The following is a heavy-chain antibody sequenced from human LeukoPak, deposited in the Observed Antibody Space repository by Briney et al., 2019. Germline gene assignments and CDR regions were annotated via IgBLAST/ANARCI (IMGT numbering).Heavy chain of an antibody. CDR3: ARDVASVGATYFDY. Sequence: GRSLRLSCAASGFTFSSYAMHWVRQAPGKGLEWVAVISYDGSNKYYADSVKGRFTISRDNSKNTLYLQMNSLRAEDTAVYYCARDVASVGATYFDYWGQGTLVTVSS. CDR2: ISYDGSNK. V-gene: IGHV3-30-3*01. CDR1: GFTFSSYA. D-gene: IGHD1-26*01. J-gene: IGHJ4*02.